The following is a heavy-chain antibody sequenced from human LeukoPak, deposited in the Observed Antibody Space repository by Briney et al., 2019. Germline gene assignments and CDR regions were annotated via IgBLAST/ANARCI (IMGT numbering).Heavy chain of an antibody. J-gene: IGHJ3*02. V-gene: IGHV3-21*04. CDR2: IGSSSTYI. CDR1: GFTFNSYT. CDR3: AKDRIFTAGAGAFDI. D-gene: IGHD6-13*01. Sequence: GGSLRLSCAASGFTFNSYTMNWVRQAPGKGLEWVSCIGSSSTYIYYADSVKGRFTISRDNSRSALYLQMNSLRAEDTAVYYCAKDRIFTAGAGAFDIWGQGTMVTLSS.